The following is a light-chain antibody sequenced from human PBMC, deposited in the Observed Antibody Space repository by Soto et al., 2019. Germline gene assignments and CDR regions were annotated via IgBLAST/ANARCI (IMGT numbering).Light chain of an antibody. CDR2: DTS. V-gene: IGLV7-46*01. J-gene: IGLJ2*01. CDR3: LLSYSPGRRV. CDR1: TGDVTSGHY. Sequence: QAVVTQEPSLTVSPGGTVTLTCGSSTGDVTSGHYPSWFQQKPGQAPTTLIYDTSNKHSWTPPRFSGSLLGCKAALTLSSAQPEDEAVYYCLLSYSPGRRVFGGGTKVTVL.